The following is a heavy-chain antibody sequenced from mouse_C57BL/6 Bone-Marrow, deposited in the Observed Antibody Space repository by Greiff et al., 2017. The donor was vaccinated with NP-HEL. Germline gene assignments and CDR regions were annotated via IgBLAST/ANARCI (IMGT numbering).Heavy chain of an antibody. CDR2: IDPSDSYT. J-gene: IGHJ4*01. CDR3: AREWYYEAMDY. Sequence: QVQLQQPGAELVMPGASVKLSCKASGYTFTSYWMHWVKQRPGQGLEWIGEIDPSDSYTNYNQKFQGKATLTVAKSSSTAYMQLSSLTSEDSAVYYCAREWYYEAMDYWGQGTSVTVSS. V-gene: IGHV1-69*01. D-gene: IGHD1-1*01. CDR1: GYTFTSYW.